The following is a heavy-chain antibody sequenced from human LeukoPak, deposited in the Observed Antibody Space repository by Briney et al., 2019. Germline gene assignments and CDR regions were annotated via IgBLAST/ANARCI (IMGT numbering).Heavy chain of an antibody. Sequence: SVKVSCKASGFTFASSAAQWVRQARGQRLEWIGWIVVGSANTNYAQKFQERVTITRDMSTGTAYMELSSLRSEDTAVYYCAAFDAGDCGGDCPYFSFPWGQGTLVTVSS. V-gene: IGHV1-58*01. CDR2: IVVGSANT. CDR3: AAFDAGDCGGDCPYFSFP. J-gene: IGHJ5*02. D-gene: IGHD2-21*02. CDR1: GFTFASSA.